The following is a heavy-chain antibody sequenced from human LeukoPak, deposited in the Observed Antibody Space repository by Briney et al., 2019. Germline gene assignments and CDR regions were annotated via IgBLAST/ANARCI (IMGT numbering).Heavy chain of an antibody. CDR1: GFTFSSYW. V-gene: IGHV3-7*01. D-gene: IGHD1-26*01. Sequence: GGSLRLSCAASGFTFSSYWMSWVRQAPGKGLERVANIKQDGSEKYYVDSVKGRFTISRDNAKNSLYLQMNSLRAEDTAVYYCARGSSGSYYYFDYWGQGTLVTVSS. J-gene: IGHJ4*02. CDR3: ARGSSGSYYYFDY. CDR2: IKQDGSEK.